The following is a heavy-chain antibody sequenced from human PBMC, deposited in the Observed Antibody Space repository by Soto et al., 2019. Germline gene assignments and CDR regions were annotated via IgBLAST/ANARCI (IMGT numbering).Heavy chain of an antibody. Sequence: PSETLSLTCSVSGASISTSSDFWGWIRLAPGKGLEWIGNVYQSGTTRLNPSLKSRVSIFVDRSKNQFSLELNSATAADRAVYYCARQPESTSYFDYWGQGILVTVSS. J-gene: IGHJ4*02. D-gene: IGHD2-2*01. CDR3: ARQPESTSYFDY. CDR1: GASISTSSDF. V-gene: IGHV4-39*01. CDR2: VYQSGTT.